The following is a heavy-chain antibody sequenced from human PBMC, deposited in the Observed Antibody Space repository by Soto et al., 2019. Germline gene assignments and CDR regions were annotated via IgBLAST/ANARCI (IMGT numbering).Heavy chain of an antibody. CDR2: ISAYNGNT. J-gene: IGHJ4*02. D-gene: IGHD6-6*01. CDR3: ARYHGAARPFDY. CDR1: GYTFTSYG. Sequence: ASVKVSCKXSGYTFTSYGISWVRQAPGQGLEWMGWISAYNGNTNYAQKLQGRITMTTDTSTSTAYMELRSLRSDDTAVYYCARYHGAARPFDYWGQGTLVTVSS. V-gene: IGHV1-18*01.